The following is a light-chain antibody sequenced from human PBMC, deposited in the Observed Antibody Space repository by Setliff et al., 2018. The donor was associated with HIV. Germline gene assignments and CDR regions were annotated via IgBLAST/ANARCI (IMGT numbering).Light chain of an antibody. V-gene: IGLV2-14*01. CDR1: ISDVGGFNH. CDR2: EVS. J-gene: IGLJ1*01. Sequence: QSALTQPASVSGSPGQSITISCTGTISDVGGFNHVSWYQQHPGKAPKLMIYEVSNRPSWISNRFSGSKSANTASLTISGLQAEDEADYYCSSYTSSSTPYVFGTGTKVTVL. CDR3: SSYTSSSTPYV.